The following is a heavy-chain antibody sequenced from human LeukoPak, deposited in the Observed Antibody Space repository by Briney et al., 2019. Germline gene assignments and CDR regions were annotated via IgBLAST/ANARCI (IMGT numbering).Heavy chain of an antibody. D-gene: IGHD5/OR15-5a*01. J-gene: IGHJ4*02. Sequence: GGSLRLSCAASGFTFSSYSMNWVRQAPGKGLEWVSTVSLSGDSTYYADCVKGRFTISRDNSKNTLYLHMNILRAEDTAVYYCAKRVSTSSARYFDFWGQGALVTVSS. CDR2: VSLSGDST. V-gene: IGHV3-23*01. CDR3: AKRVSTSSARYFDF. CDR1: GFTFSSYS.